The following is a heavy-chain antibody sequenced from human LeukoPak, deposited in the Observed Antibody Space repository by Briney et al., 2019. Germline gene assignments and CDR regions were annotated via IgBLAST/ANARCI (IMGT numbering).Heavy chain of an antibody. CDR2: ISGSGGST. D-gene: IGHD5-24*01. CDR3: AKRAGYNSNYFDS. CDR1: GFTFSNYG. V-gene: IGHV3-23*01. J-gene: IGHJ4*02. Sequence: GGSLRLSCAASGFTFSNYGMSWVRQAPGKGLEWVSAISGSGGSTYYADSVKGRFTISRDNSKNTLYLQMNSLRAEDTAVYYCAKRAGYNSNYFDSWGQGTLVTVSS.